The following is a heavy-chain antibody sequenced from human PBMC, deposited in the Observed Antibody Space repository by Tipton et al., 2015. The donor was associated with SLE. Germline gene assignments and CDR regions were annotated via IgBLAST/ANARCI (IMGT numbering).Heavy chain of an antibody. J-gene: IGHJ6*03. V-gene: IGHV3-30*04. D-gene: IGHD1-26*01. Sequence: SLRLSCAASGFTFSSYAIHWVRQAPGKGLEWVAVVTYDGGTKYYADSVKGRFTISRDNSKNTLYLQMNSLRADDTAIYFCARDSSFEGDYYYMDVWGKGTTVTVSS. CDR1: GFTFSSYA. CDR3: ARDSSFEGDYYYMDV. CDR2: VTYDGGTK.